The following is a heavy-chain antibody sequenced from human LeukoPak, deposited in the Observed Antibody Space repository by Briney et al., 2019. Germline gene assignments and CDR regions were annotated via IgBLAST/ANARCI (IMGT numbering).Heavy chain of an antibody. J-gene: IGHJ4*02. D-gene: IGHD6-6*01. CDR2: ISYDGSNK. Sequence: GGSLRLSCAASGFTFSSYAMHWVRQAPGKGLEWVAVISYDGSNKYYADSVKGRFTISRDNSENTLYLQMNSLRAEDTAVYYCARGGYYSSSSLFVDYWGQGTLVTVSS. CDR1: GFTFSSYA. CDR3: ARGGYYSSSSLFVDY. V-gene: IGHV3-30-3*01.